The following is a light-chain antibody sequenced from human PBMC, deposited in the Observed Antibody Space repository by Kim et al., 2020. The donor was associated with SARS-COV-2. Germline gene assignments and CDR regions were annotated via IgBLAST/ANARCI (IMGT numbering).Light chain of an antibody. CDR1: SLRSYY. Sequence: LGQTGRSTCQGESLRSYYASWYQQKPGQAPVLVIYGKNNRPSGIPDRFSGSSSGNTASLTITGAQAEDEADYYCNSRDSSGNHLVVFGGGTQLTVL. CDR2: GKN. J-gene: IGLJ2*01. V-gene: IGLV3-19*01. CDR3: NSRDSSGNHLVV.